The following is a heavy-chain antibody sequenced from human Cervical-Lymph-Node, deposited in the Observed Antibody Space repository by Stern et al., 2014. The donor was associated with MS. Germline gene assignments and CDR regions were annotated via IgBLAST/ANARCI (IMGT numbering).Heavy chain of an antibody. Sequence: QVQLVQSGAEVKKPGASVKVSCKASGYTFTGYYMHWVRQAPGQGLEWMGWINPNSGGTNYAQKFQGWVTMTRDTSISTAYMELSRLRSDDTAVYYCARGQGYDFWSGYYDYYYGMDVWGQGTTVTVSS. V-gene: IGHV1-2*04. CDR3: ARGQGYDFWSGYYDYYYGMDV. D-gene: IGHD3-3*01. J-gene: IGHJ6*02. CDR1: GYTFTGYY. CDR2: INPNSGGT.